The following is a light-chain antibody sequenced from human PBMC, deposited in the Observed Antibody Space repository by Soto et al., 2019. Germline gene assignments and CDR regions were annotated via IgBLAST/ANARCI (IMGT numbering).Light chain of an antibody. CDR3: HQYGSLPYT. Sequence: ENVLTQSPGTLSLSPGESATLSCSASQSVSTRSLAWFQQKPGQATKLLIYDASIRVTGIPERFSGSGSGTDFALTMNRLEPEDFVIYFCHQYGSLPYTFGQGTKLEIK. J-gene: IGKJ2*01. CDR1: QSVSTRS. CDR2: DAS. V-gene: IGKV3-20*01.